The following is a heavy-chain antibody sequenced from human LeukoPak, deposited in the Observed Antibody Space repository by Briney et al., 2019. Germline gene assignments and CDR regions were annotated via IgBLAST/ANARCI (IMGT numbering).Heavy chain of an antibody. CDR2: ISDDGSHK. D-gene: IGHD7-27*01. J-gene: IGHJ6*02. V-gene: IGHV3-30*18. CDR3: AKDLRENVVLQETYGHWGMDL. Sequence: GGSLRLSCEASGFSIGNYDMYWVRLAPGKGLEWLALISDDGSHKYYTDSVKGRFTISRDNSKNTVFLQMDILRPEDTSVYYCAKDLRENVVLQETYGHWGMDLWGQGTTVTVSS. CDR1: GFSIGNYD.